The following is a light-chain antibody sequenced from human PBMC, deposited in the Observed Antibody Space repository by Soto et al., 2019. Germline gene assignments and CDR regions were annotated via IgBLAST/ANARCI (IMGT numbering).Light chain of an antibody. CDR3: PQRSNWPSTT. V-gene: IGKV3-11*01. CDR2: DAS. Sequence: ETVMTQTPATLSVSPGERATLSCRASQSVSSYLAWYQQKPGQAPRLLIYDASNRATGIPARFSGSGPGTDFTPTINSLEPEDSAVYYSPQRSNWPSTTFGQRTRPELK. J-gene: IGKJ5*01. CDR1: QSVSSY.